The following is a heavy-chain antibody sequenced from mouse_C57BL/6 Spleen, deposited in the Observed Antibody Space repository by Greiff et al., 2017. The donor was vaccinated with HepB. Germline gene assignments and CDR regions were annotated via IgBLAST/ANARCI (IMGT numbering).Heavy chain of an antibody. CDR1: GFTFSDYG. Sequence: EVQLVESGGGLVKPGGSLKLSCAASGFTFSDYGMHWVRQAPEKGLEWVAYISSGSSTIYYADTVKGRFTISRDNAKNTLFLQMTSLRSEDTAMYYCANSYYSNSYYAMDYWGQGTSVTVSS. CDR3: ANSYYSNSYYAMDY. CDR2: ISSGSSTI. D-gene: IGHD2-5*01. V-gene: IGHV5-17*01. J-gene: IGHJ4*01.